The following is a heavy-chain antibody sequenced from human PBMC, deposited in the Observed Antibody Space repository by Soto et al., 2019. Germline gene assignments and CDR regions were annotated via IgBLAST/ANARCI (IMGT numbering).Heavy chain of an antibody. D-gene: IGHD6-19*01. CDR1: GFTFSDYA. Sequence: VQLVESGGGVVQPGRSLRLSCAASGFTFSDYAMHWVRQAPGKGLEWVAVVSHDGRNTHYADSVRGRFTSSRDSSKNTVSLEMTRLRAEDSAVYYCGKGGRQWLVTADFNYCGRGALVTVSS. J-gene: IGHJ4*02. CDR3: GKGGRQWLVTADFNY. CDR2: VSHDGRNT. V-gene: IGHV3-30*18.